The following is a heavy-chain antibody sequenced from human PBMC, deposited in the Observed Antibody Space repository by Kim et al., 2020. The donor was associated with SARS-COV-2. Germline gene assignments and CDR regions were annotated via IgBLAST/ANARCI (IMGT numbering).Heavy chain of an antibody. Sequence: ASVKVSCKASGYTFTSYAMHWVRQAPGQRLEWMGWINAGNGNTKYSQKFQGRVTITRDTSASTAYMELSSLRSEDTAVYYCARGNYMVRGVIILAGPFDYWGQGTLVTVSS. CDR2: INAGNGNT. CDR3: ARGNYMVRGVIILAGPFDY. CDR1: GYTFTSYA. D-gene: IGHD3-10*01. J-gene: IGHJ4*02. V-gene: IGHV1-3*01.